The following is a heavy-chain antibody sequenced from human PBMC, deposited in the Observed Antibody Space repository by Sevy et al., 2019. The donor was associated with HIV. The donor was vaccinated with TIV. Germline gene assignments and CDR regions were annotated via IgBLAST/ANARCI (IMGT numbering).Heavy chain of an antibody. CDR1: GYTFTSYG. Sequence: ASVKVSCKASGYTFTSYGISWVRQAPGQGLEWMGWISAYNGNTNYAQKLQGRVTMTTDTSTSTAYMELRSLRSDDTAVYYCARVISGYYGSGSPTRDWGQGTLVTVSS. J-gene: IGHJ4*02. D-gene: IGHD3-10*01. CDR3: ARVISGYYGSGSPTRD. CDR2: ISAYNGNT. V-gene: IGHV1-18*01.